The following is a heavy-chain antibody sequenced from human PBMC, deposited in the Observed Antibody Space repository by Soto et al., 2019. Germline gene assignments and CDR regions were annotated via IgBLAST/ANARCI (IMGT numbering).Heavy chain of an antibody. Sequence: SETLSLTCAVYGGSLSGYYWSWIRQPPGKGLEWIGEINHSGSTNYNPSLKSRVTISVDTSKNQFSLKLSSVTAADTAVYYCARGLGYYYYYMDVWGKGTTVTVSS. CDR2: INHSGST. CDR3: ARGLGYYYYYMDV. V-gene: IGHV4-34*01. J-gene: IGHJ6*03. CDR1: GGSLSGYY.